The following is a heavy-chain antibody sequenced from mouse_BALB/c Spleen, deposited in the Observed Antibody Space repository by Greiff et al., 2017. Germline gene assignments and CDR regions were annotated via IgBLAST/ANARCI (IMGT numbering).Heavy chain of an antibody. Sequence: EVQGVESGGGLVKPGGSLKLSCAASGFAFSSYDMSWVRQTPEKRLEWVAYISSGGGSTYYPDTVKGRFTISRDNAKNTLYLQMSSLRSEDTAMYYCARGDYYGLYFDYWGQGTTLTVSS. V-gene: IGHV5-12-1*01. CDR2: ISSGGGST. J-gene: IGHJ2*01. D-gene: IGHD1-2*01. CDR3: ARGDYYGLYFDY. CDR1: GFAFSSYD.